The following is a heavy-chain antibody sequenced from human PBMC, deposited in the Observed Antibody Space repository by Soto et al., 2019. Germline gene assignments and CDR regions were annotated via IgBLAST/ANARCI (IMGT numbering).Heavy chain of an antibody. D-gene: IGHD6-19*01. CDR2: ISYDASNK. V-gene: IGHV3-30*03. CDR1: GFTFSSYA. J-gene: IGHJ4*02. Sequence: QVQLVESGGTVVQPGRYLRLSCAASGFTFSSYALHWVRQAPGKGLEWVTLISYDASNKYYGNSVKGRFTISRDNSKNTLYLQMDSLRAEATAVYYCARSSGWGIDYWGQGTLVTVSS. CDR3: ARSSGWGIDY.